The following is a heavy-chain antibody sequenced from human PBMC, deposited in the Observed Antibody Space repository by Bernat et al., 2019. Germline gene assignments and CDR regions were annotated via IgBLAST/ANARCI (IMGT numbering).Heavy chain of an antibody. V-gene: IGHV3-33*01. CDR1: GFTLSSHG. D-gene: IGHD1-26*01. CDR2: IWSDGSKE. Sequence: QVQLVESGGGVVQPGRSLRLSCAASGFTLSSHGMHWVRQAPGKGLEWVALIWSDGSKEDYADSVKGRFTISRDISKNTLYLQMNSLRVEDTAVYYGARKLSDSGGDYGGQGTLVTVSS. CDR3: ARKLSDSGGDY. J-gene: IGHJ4*02.